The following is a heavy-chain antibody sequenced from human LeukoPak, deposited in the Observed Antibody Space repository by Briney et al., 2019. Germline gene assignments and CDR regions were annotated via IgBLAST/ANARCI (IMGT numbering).Heavy chain of an antibody. Sequence: GESLKISCKGSGYTFNNNWIGWVRQMPGKGLEWLGIIYPGDSDTRYSPSFQGQVTISVDKSINTAYLQWGSLKASDTATYYCAREGRSSSPMDYWGQGTLVTVSS. CDR3: AREGRSSSPMDY. J-gene: IGHJ4*02. D-gene: IGHD1-26*01. CDR2: IYPGDSDT. V-gene: IGHV5-51*01. CDR1: GYTFNNNW.